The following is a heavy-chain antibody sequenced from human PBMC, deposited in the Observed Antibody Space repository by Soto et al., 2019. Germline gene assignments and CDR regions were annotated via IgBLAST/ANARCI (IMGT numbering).Heavy chain of an antibody. CDR3: ARDDVLCDGSRCYGVPLDV. V-gene: IGHV3-66*01. CDR2: IQSGGTT. Sequence: EVQLVESGGALVQPGGSLRLSCAASGFTVSSKYMSWVRQAPGKGLEWVSLIQSGGTTYYADSVKGRFTISRDTSENTLHLPMDSLSAEDTAVYYCARDDVLCDGSRCYGVPLDVWSKGTTVTVSS. D-gene: IGHD2-15*01. J-gene: IGHJ6*04. CDR1: GFTVSSKY.